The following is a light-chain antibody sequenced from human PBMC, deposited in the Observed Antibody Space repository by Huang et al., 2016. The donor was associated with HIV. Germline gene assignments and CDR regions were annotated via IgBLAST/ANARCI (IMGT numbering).Light chain of an antibody. CDR3: MQGTHWPPYT. CDR1: QSLVHSDGNTY. CDR2: KVS. Sequence: DVVMTQSPLSLPVTLGQPASISCRSSQSLVHSDGNTYLNWFQQRPGQSPRRRIDKVSNRGAGVPDRFGGSGAGTDFTLKISRVEAEDVGVYYCMQGTHWPPYTFGQGTKLEIK. J-gene: IGKJ2*01. V-gene: IGKV2-30*02.